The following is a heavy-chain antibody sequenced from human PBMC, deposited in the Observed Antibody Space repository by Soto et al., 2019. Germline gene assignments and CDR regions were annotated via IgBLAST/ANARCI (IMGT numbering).Heavy chain of an antibody. CDR3: ARPPYDFWSGYDPYYMDV. CDR2: ISGYNGNT. Sequence: ASVKVSCKASGYTFTSYGISWVRQAPGQGLEWMGWISGYNGNTNYTQKLQGRVTMTTDTSTSTAYMELRSLRSDDTAVYHCARPPYDFWSGYDPYYMDVWGKGTTVTVSS. J-gene: IGHJ6*03. D-gene: IGHD3-3*01. CDR1: GYTFTSYG. V-gene: IGHV1-18*01.